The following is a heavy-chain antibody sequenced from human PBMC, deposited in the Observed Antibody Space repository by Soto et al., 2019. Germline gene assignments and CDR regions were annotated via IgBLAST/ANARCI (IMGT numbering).Heavy chain of an antibody. D-gene: IGHD6-6*01. Sequence: QVQLVQSGAEVKKPGSSVKVSCKASGGTFNSYAISWVRQAPGQGLEWMGGTIPIFRTADYAQKFQGRVTITADESTSTAYMELSSLRSEDTAVYYCASQQLGPSYYYGMDVCGQGTTVTVSS. V-gene: IGHV1-69*12. CDR3: ASQQLGPSYYYGMDV. CDR2: TIPIFRTA. J-gene: IGHJ6*02. CDR1: GGTFNSYA.